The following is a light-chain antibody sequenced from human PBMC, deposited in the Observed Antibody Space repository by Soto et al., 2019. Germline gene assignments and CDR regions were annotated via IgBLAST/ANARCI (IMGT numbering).Light chain of an antibody. J-gene: IGKJ1*01. CDR1: QSISSY. CDR2: AAS. Sequence: EIQMTQSPASLSASLGDRVTITCRASQSISSYLNWYQHKPGKAPKLLIYAASSLQSGVPSRFSSSGSGTDFTLTISSLQPDDFAAYYCQQNYGSPPTFGQGTKVDIK. V-gene: IGKV1-39*01. CDR3: QQNYGSPPT.